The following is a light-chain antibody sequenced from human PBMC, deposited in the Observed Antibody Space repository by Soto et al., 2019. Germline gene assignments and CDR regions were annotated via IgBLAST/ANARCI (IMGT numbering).Light chain of an antibody. CDR3: SSFTSRDTYV. Sequence: QSALTQPASVSGSPGQSIAISCTGTSSDVGAYRFVSWYQQHPGRAPKLMIYDVSNRPSGVSDRFSGSTSGNTASLTISGLQAEDEADNYCSSFTSRDTYVFGTGTKLTAL. V-gene: IGLV2-14*03. CDR1: SSDVGAYRF. J-gene: IGLJ1*01. CDR2: DVS.